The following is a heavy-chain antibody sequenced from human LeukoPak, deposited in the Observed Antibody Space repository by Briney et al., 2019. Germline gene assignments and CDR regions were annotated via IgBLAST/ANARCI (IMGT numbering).Heavy chain of an antibody. CDR3: ARVGAVYSYGYDY. J-gene: IGHJ4*02. CDR1: GFTFSSYS. V-gene: IGHV3-21*01. Sequence: PGGSLRLSCAASGFTFSSYSMNWVRQAPVKVLEWVSSISSSSSYIYYADSVKGRFTISRDNAKNSLYLQMNSLRAEDTAVYYCARVGAVYSYGYDYWGQGTLVTVSS. D-gene: IGHD5-18*01. CDR2: ISSSSSYI.